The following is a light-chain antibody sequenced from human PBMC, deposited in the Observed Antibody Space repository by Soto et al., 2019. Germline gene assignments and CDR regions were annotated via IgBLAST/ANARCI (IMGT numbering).Light chain of an antibody. V-gene: IGKV3-20*01. CDR3: QRYGISPYT. Sequence: EIVLTQSPGTLSLSPGERATLSCRASQSVSSSYLGWYQQKPGQAPRLLIYGASNRATGIPDRFSGSGSGTDFTLTISRLEAEDFAVYYCQRYGISPYTFGQGTKLEIK. CDR1: QSVSSSY. J-gene: IGKJ2*01. CDR2: GAS.